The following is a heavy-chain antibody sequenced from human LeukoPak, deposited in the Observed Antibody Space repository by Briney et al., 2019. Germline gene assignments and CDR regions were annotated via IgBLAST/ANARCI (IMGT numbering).Heavy chain of an antibody. Sequence: PSETLSLTCTVSGGSISSYYWSWIRQPAGEGLEWIGRIYTSGSTNYNPSLKSRVTMSVDTSKDQFSLKLSSVTAADTAVYYCARGSMVRGVTSQYAFDIWGQGTMVTVSS. J-gene: IGHJ3*02. V-gene: IGHV4-4*07. CDR3: ARGSMVRGVTSQYAFDI. CDR1: GGSISSYY. D-gene: IGHD3-10*01. CDR2: IYTSGST.